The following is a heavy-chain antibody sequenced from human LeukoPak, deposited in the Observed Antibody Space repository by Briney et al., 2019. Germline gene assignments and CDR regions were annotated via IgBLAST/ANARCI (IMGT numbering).Heavy chain of an antibody. CDR1: GFTFSRFP. V-gene: IGHV3-30-3*01. CDR3: ARDTLIYGSGVNWVDP. CDR2: ISEDGSNK. J-gene: IGHJ5*02. Sequence: GGSLRLSCVASGFTFSRFPMHWVRQAPGKGLEWVAVISEDGSNKYYADSVKGRFTISRDNSKNTLYLQMNSLRSEDTAVYYCARDTLIYGSGVNWVDPWGQGTLVAVSS. D-gene: IGHD3-10*01.